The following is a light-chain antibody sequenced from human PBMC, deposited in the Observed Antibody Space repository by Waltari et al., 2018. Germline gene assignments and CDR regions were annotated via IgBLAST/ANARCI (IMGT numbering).Light chain of an antibody. V-gene: IGKV3-11*01. CDR1: QSVGTY. J-gene: IGKJ4*01. Sequence: EIVLTQSPATLSLSPGERATLSCRTSQSVGTYLVWYQQQPGQAPRLLIYDASNRATGIPARFSGSGSGTDFTLTISYLEPEDFAVYYCHQRSDWPLTFGGGTKVEIK. CDR3: HQRSDWPLT. CDR2: DAS.